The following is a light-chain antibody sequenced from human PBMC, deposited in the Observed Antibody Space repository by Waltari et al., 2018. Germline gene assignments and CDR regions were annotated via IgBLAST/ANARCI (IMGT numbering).Light chain of an antibody. J-gene: IGKJ1*01. Sequence: EIVMTQSPAPLAVSLGERATLNCKSSQSVLLNSNNKNYLAWYKQRPGQPPNLLIYWSSSRESGVPDRFSGSGSGTDFTLTINSLQAEDVAVYYCQQYFTPPPTFGHGTKVEIK. CDR2: WSS. CDR1: QSVLLNSNNKNY. CDR3: QQYFTPPPT. V-gene: IGKV4-1*01.